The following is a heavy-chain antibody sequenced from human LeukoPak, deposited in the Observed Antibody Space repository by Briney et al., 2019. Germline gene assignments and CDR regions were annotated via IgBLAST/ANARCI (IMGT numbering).Heavy chain of an antibody. V-gene: IGHV3-30*18. D-gene: IGHD6-13*01. CDR3: AKGLYSSSWYGIDY. Sequence: GSLTPSFGTFGFTFRSYGNDWGRQAPGKGVEGVAGITYDGSNKYYADSVKGRFTISRDNSKNTLYLQMNSLRAEDTAVYYCAKGLYSSSWYGIDYWGQGTLVTVSS. CDR1: GFTFRSYG. J-gene: IGHJ4*02. CDR2: ITYDGSNK.